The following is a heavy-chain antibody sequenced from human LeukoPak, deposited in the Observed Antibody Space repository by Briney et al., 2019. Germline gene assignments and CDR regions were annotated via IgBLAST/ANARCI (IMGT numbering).Heavy chain of an antibody. CDR1: DDSMRRYY. V-gene: IGHV4-59*01. J-gene: IGHJ6*02. D-gene: IGHD3-3*01. CDR2: IYYSGST. CDR3: ARGFGEIIRSDYYYYGMDV. Sequence: PSETLSLTCTVSDDSMRRYYWSWIRQPPGKGLEWIGYIYYSGSTIYNPSLKSRVSKSVDTSKNQFSLKLSSVTAADTAVYYCARGFGEIIRSDYYYYGMDVWGQGTTVTVSS.